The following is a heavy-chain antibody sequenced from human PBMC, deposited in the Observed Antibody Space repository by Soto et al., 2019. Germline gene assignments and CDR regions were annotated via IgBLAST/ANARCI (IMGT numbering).Heavy chain of an antibody. V-gene: IGHV3-74*01. CDR3: AREDDNLDAFDI. CDR2: INSDGSRP. CDR1: GITFSMYW. Sequence: GGSLRLSCAASGITFSMYWMHWVRQVPGRELVWVSRINSDGSRPNYADSVKGRFTISRDNAKNTVYLQMTSLRVEDTAVYYCAREDDNLDAFDIWGQGTMVTVSS. D-gene: IGHD3-9*01. J-gene: IGHJ3*02.